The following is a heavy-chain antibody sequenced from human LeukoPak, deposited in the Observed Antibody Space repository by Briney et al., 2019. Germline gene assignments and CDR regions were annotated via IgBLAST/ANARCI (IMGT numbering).Heavy chain of an antibody. Sequence: GASVKVSCKASGYTFTSYSVSWVRQAPGQGLEWLGWISGYNGNTNYPQELQGRVTLTTDTSTNTAYMELRSLRSNDTAVYYCARDWDYDRSGHWVAQGSAGGFDIWGQGTMITVSS. V-gene: IGHV1-18*01. CDR1: GYTFTSYS. D-gene: IGHD3-22*01. CDR3: ARDWDYDRSGHWVAQGSAGGFDI. J-gene: IGHJ3*02. CDR2: ISGYNGNT.